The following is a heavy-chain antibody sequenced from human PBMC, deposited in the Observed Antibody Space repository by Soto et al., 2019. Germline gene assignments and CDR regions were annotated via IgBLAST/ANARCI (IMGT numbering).Heavy chain of an antibody. CDR1: GFTFTNYW. V-gene: IGHV3-7*01. J-gene: IGHJ4*02. D-gene: IGHD1-1*01. Sequence: LRLSCAASGFTFTNYWMSWVRQAPGKGLEWVANVRQDGSVKYYVDSIKGRFTISRDNARNLVFLEMNGLRVEDTAMYFCASQRNLGAHDYWGQGTLVTVSS. CDR2: VRQDGSVK. CDR3: ASQRNLGAHDY.